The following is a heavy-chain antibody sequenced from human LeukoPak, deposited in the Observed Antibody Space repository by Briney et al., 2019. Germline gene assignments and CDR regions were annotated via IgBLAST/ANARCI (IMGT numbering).Heavy chain of an antibody. CDR3: ARGRIVGSIGFDDALDI. Sequence: SGTLSLTCTVSGGSISTSNLWNWVRQSPGKGLEWTGDVHHTGTTNYNPSLKSRVTISVVTSQNQFSLRLNSVTAADMAVYYCARGRIVGSIGFDDALDIWGTGQWSPSLQ. D-gene: IGHD1-26*01. CDR1: GGSISTSNL. J-gene: IGHJ3*02. V-gene: IGHV4-4*02. CDR2: VHHTGTT.